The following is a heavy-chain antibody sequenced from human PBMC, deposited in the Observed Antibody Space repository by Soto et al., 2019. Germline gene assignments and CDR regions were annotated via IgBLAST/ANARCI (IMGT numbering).Heavy chain of an antibody. J-gene: IGHJ5*02. CDR3: AKDGGDLAAPTGEEWDNWFDP. D-gene: IGHD2-21*01. V-gene: IGHV3-23*01. CDR2: ISGSGGST. CDR1: GFTFSSYA. Sequence: GGSLRISCAASGFTFSSYAMSWVRQAPWKGREWVSSISGSGGSTYYADSVKGRFTISRDNSKNTLYLQMNSLRAEDTAVYYCAKDGGDLAAPTGEEWDNWFDPWGQGTLVTVSS.